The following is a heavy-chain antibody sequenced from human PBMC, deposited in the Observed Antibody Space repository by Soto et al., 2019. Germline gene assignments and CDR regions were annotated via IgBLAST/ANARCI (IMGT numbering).Heavy chain of an antibody. CDR1: GGSISSGGYS. CDR3: ARWRPGVGWFDP. J-gene: IGHJ5*02. V-gene: IGHV4-30-2*01. D-gene: IGHD1-26*01. CDR2: IYHSGST. Sequence: TLSLTCAVSGGSISSGGYSWSWIRQPPGKGLEWIGYIYHSGSTYYNPSLKSRVTISVDRSKNQFSLKLSSVTAADTAVYYCARWRPGVGWFDPWGQGTLVTVSS.